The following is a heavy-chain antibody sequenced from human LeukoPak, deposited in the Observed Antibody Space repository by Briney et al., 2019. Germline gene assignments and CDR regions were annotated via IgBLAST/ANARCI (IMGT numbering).Heavy chain of an antibody. J-gene: IGHJ5*02. V-gene: IGHV4-39*01. Sequence: SETLSLTCTVSGGSISSSSYYWGWIRQPPGKGLEWIGSIYYSGSTYYNPSLKSRVTISVDTSKNQFSLKLSSVTAADTAVYYCARQSSSSWYISGVNWFDPWGRGTLVTVSS. D-gene: IGHD6-13*01. CDR3: ARQSSSSWYISGVNWFDP. CDR1: GGSISSSSYY. CDR2: IYYSGST.